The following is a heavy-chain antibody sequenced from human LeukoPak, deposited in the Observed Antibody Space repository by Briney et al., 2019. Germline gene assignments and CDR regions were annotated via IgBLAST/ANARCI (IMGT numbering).Heavy chain of an antibody. CDR1: GYTFTTYG. V-gene: IGHV1-18*01. D-gene: IGHD2-2*01. J-gene: IGHJ5*02. Sequence: ASVEVPCKASGYTFTTYGISWVRQAPGQGLEWMGWISGYDGNTKYAQKLQGRVTMTTDTSTSTAYMELRSLRSDDTAVYYCARDCSTSCYWFDPWGQGTLVTVAS. CDR3: ARDCSTSCYWFDP. CDR2: ISGYDGNT.